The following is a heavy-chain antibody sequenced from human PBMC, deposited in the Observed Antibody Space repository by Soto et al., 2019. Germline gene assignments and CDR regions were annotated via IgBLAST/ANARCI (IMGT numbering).Heavy chain of an antibody. Sequence: ASVKVSCKASGYTFTSYDINWVRQATGQGLEWMGWMNPNSGNTGYAQKFQGRVTMTRNTSISTAYMELSSLRSEDTAVYYCARGTRWLNKWFGPWVQRAVVTVS. J-gene: IGHJ5*02. D-gene: IGHD5-12*01. CDR3: ARGTRWLNKWFGP. CDR2: MNPNSGNT. CDR1: GYTFTSYD. V-gene: IGHV1-8*01.